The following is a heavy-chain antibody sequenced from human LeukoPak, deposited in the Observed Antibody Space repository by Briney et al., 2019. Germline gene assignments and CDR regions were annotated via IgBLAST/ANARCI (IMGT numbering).Heavy chain of an antibody. CDR3: ARESGLTTITSGGFDY. V-gene: IGHV1-2*02. CDR2: INPDSGYT. J-gene: IGHJ4*02. D-gene: IGHD3-10*01. CDR1: GYAFTGHY. Sequence: EASVKVSCKTSGYAFTGHYMHWVRQTPGQGPEWVGWINPDSGYTNYAQNFQGRVTVTTDTSISAAYMELSRLRSDDTAVYYCARESGLTTITSGGFDYWGQGTLVTVSS.